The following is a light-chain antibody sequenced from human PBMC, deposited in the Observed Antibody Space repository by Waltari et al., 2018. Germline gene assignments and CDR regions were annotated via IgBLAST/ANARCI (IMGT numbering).Light chain of an antibody. CDR3: ATWDSSLSGGV. Sequence: HSVLTQPPSVSAAPGQDVTIFCSGSSSNIGNNYVSWYQQVPGTAPKLLIFDTNEGPSGIPDRCSGSKSGTSATLDITGLQTGDEAHYYCATWDSSLSGGVFGGGTKVTVL. CDR1: SSNIGNNY. CDR2: DTN. V-gene: IGLV1-51*01. J-gene: IGLJ2*01.